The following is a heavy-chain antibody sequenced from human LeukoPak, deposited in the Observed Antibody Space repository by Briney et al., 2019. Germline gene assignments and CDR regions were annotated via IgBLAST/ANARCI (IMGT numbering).Heavy chain of an antibody. CDR1: GFTFSTYA. V-gene: IGHV3-23*01. CDR2: ISESGGST. D-gene: IGHD6-13*01. J-gene: IGHJ6*02. CDR3: AKAGYSSSPDRFYYGMDV. Sequence: GVSLRLSCAASGFTFSTYAMSWVRQAPGKGLEWVSAISESGGSTYYADSVKGRFTISRDNSKNTLYLQMNSLRAEDTAVYYCAKAGYSSSPDRFYYGMDVWGQGTTVTVSS.